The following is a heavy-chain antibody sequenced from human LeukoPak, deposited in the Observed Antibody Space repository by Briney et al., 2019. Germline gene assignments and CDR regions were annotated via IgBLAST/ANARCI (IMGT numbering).Heavy chain of an antibody. V-gene: IGHV4-34*12. CDR1: GGTFSDYY. CDR2: VMDNGRT. D-gene: IGHD5-12*01. J-gene: IGHJ6*03. Sequence: AETLSLTCAVYGGTFSDYYWSWIRQSPGKGLEWIGEVMDNGRTNYNPSLKSRVTISIDTSKNQFSLRLSSMTAADTAVYYCVREHNIVIPTARTYYYYYMDVWGKGTTVTVSS. CDR3: VREHNIVIPTARTYYYYYMDV.